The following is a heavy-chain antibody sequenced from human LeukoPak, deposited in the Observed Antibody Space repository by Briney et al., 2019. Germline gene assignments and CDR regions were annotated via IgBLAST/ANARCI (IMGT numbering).Heavy chain of an antibody. Sequence: SETLSLTCTVSGGSISSSSYYWGWIRQPPGKGLEWIGSIYYSGSTYYNPSLKSRVTISVDTSKNQFSLKLSSVTAADTAVYYCARGLRITMIVVVITTPYYFDYWGQGTLVTVSS. CDR2: IYYSGST. D-gene: IGHD3-22*01. CDR1: GGSISSSSYY. J-gene: IGHJ4*02. CDR3: ARGLRITMIVVVITTPYYFDY. V-gene: IGHV4-39*01.